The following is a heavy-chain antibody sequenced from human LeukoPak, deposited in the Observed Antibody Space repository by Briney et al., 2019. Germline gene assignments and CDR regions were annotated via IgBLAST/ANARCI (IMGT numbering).Heavy chain of an antibody. D-gene: IGHD3-10*01. CDR2: ISWNSGSI. J-gene: IGHJ3*02. CDR1: GFTFDDYA. Sequence: AGGSLRLSCAASGFTFDDYAMHWVRQAPGKGLEWVSGISWNSGSIGYADSVKGRFTISRDNAKNSLYLQMNSLRAEDMALYYCAKDMGSVRGGAFDIWGQGTMVTVSS. V-gene: IGHV3-9*03. CDR3: AKDMGSVRGGAFDI.